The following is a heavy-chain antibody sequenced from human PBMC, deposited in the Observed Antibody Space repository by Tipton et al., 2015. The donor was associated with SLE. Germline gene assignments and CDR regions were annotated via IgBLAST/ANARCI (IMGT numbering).Heavy chain of an antibody. D-gene: IGHD4-17*01. J-gene: IGHJ6*02. V-gene: IGHV4-59*01. CDR1: GGSLTENY. CDR2: IFNSGST. Sequence: GLVKPSETLSLTCTVSGGSLTENYWSWIRQPPGKGLEWIGYIFNSGSTNYNPSLKSRVTISVDTSKNQFSLRLKSVTAADTAVYYCAGIGGKATVSPFYYYGMDVWGQGTTVTVSS. CDR3: AGIGGKATVSPFYYYGMDV.